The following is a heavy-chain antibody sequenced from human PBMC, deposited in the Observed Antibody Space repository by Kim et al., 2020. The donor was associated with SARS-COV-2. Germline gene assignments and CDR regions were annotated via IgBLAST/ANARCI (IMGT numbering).Heavy chain of an antibody. Sequence: GRFTISRDNSKNTLYLQMNSLRAEDTAVYYCAIVRGVIDPPGYYYYGMDVWGQGTTVTVSS. D-gene: IGHD3-10*01. J-gene: IGHJ6*02. V-gene: IGHV3-23*01. CDR3: AIVRGVIDPPGYYYYGMDV.